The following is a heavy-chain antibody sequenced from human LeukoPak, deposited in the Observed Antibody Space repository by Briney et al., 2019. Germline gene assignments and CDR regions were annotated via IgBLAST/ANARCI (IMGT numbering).Heavy chain of an antibody. D-gene: IGHD5-12*01. CDR1: GFTFRSYS. CDR3: ARGVVATSETPSDFDY. V-gene: IGHV3-21*01. J-gene: IGHJ4*02. CDR2: ISSSSSYI. Sequence: PGGSLRLSWAASGFTFRSYSMNWVRQAPGKGLEWVSSISSSSSYIYYADSVKGRFTISRDNAKNSLYLQMNSLRAEDTAVYYCARGVVATSETPSDFDYWGQGTLVTVSS.